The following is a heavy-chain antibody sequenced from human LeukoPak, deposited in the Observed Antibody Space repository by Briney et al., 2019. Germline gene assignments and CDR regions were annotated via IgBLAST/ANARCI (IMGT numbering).Heavy chain of an antibody. V-gene: IGHV3-23*01. D-gene: IGHD3-22*01. CDR2: ISGSGGST. J-gene: IGHJ4*02. CDR1: GFTFSSYG. CDR3: ARDKYYYDSLDY. Sequence: GGTLRLSCAASGFTFSSYGMSWVRQAPGKGLEWVSAISGSGGSTYYADSVKGRFTISRDNSKNTLYLQMNSLRAEDTAVYYCARDKYYYDSLDYWGQGTLVTVSS.